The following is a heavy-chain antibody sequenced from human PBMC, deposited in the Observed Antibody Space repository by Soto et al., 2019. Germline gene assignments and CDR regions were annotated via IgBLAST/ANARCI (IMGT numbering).Heavy chain of an antibody. CDR3: ARDLSGPLDY. J-gene: IGHJ4*02. Sequence: QVQLVESGGGVVQPGTSLRLSCAASGFTFTNYGMHWVRQAPGKGLEWVALIWYDGSQKFYADSVKGRFTISRDTSKNTLYLQMNSLRAGDTAVYFCARDLSGPLDYWGQGTLLTVSS. V-gene: IGHV3-33*01. CDR2: IWYDGSQK. D-gene: IGHD3-16*02. CDR1: GFTFTNYG.